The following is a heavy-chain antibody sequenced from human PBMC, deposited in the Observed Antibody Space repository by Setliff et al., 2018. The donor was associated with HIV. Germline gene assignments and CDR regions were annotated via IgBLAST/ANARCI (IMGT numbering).Heavy chain of an antibody. D-gene: IGHD2-8*02. CDR2: IYTSGSA. V-gene: IGHV4-4*09. CDR1: GGSISSYY. Sequence: SETLSLTCTVSGGSISSYYWSWIRQPPGKGLEWIGYIYTSGSANYNPSLKSRVTMSVDTSKNQFSLRLTSVTAADTAVYFCARLIHTGLLYFDYWGLGMLVTVS. J-gene: IGHJ4*02. CDR3: ARLIHTGLLYFDY.